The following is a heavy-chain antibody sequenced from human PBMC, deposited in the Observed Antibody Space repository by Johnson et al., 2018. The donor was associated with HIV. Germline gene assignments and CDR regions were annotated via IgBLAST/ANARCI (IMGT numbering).Heavy chain of an antibody. CDR3: ARSIATAVDI. CDR2: ISYDGTNR. J-gene: IGHJ3*02. D-gene: IGHD6-6*01. Sequence: QVQLVESGGGVVQPGRSLRLSCAASGFTFSSYAMHWVRQAPGKGLEWVAVISYDGTNRYYADSVKGRFTISRDNAKNSLYLEMNSLRAEDTALYYCARSIATAVDIWGQGTMVTVSS. CDR1: GFTFSSYA. V-gene: IGHV3-30-3*01.